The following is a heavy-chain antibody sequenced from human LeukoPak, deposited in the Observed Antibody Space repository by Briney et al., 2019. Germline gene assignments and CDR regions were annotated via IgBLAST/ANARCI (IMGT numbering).Heavy chain of an antibody. D-gene: IGHD6-13*01. J-gene: IGHJ4*02. Sequence: EASVKVSCKASGYTFTSYAMNWVRQAPGQGLEWMGWINTNTGNPTYAQGFTGRFVFSLDTSVSTAYLQISSLKAEDTAVYYCARDSEVLSSSWSAPDRYWGQGTLVTVSS. CDR3: ARDSEVLSSSWSAPDRY. CDR2: INTNTGNP. CDR1: GYTFTSYA. V-gene: IGHV7-4-1*02.